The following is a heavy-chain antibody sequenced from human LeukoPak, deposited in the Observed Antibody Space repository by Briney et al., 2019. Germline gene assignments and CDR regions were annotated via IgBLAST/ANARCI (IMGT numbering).Heavy chain of an antibody. CDR2: ISAYNGNT. D-gene: IGHD5-12*01. J-gene: IGHJ3*02. CDR3: ARSCRILDIVATIRARLGGNGFDI. Sequence: GASVKVSCKASGYTFTSYGISWVRQAPGQGLEWMGWISAYNGNTNYAQKLQGRVTMTTDTSTSTAYMELRSLRSDDTAVYYCARSCRILDIVATIRARLGGNGFDIWGQGTMVTVSS. V-gene: IGHV1-18*01. CDR1: GYTFTSYG.